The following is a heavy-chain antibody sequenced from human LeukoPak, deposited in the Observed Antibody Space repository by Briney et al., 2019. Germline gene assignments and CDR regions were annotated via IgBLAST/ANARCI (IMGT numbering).Heavy chain of an antibody. V-gene: IGHV4-39*07. CDR3: ARVSYYGSGTSIDY. D-gene: IGHD3-10*01. Sequence: SETLSLTCTVSGGSISSSSYYWGWIRQPPGKGLEWIGSIYYSGSTYYNPSLKSRVTISVDTSKNQFSLKLSSVTAADTAVYYCARVSYYGSGTSIDYWGQGTLVTVSS. J-gene: IGHJ4*02. CDR1: GGSISSSSYY. CDR2: IYYSGST.